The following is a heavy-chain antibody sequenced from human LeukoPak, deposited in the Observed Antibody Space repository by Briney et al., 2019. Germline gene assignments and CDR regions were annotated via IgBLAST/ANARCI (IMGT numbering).Heavy chain of an antibody. CDR1: GGSITSDVYY. Sequence: SGALSVTCKVFGGSITSDVYYWNWIRQPARKGLEWIGRIYMSGNTDYNPSLKVRVTMSEDSKNQFSLNLSPLAAADTAVYYCARRTYDGSSYCTGSLDYWGQGILVTVSS. J-gene: IGHJ4*01. CDR2: IYMSGNT. D-gene: IGHD3-22*01. V-gene: IGHV4-61*02. CDR3: ARRTYDGSSYCTGSLDY.